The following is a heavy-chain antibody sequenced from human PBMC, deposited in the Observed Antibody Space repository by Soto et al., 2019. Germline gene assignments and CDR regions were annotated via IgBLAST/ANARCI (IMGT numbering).Heavy chain of an antibody. CDR3: ARRYIVVVPAAMRNNWFDP. CDR1: GGSISSSSYY. V-gene: IGHV4-39*01. D-gene: IGHD2-2*01. CDR2: IYYSGST. J-gene: IGHJ5*02. Sequence: SETLSLTCTVSGGSISSSSYYWGWIRQPPGKGLEWIGSIYYSGSTYYNPSLKSRVTISVDTSKNQFSLKLSSVTAADTAVYYCARRYIVVVPAAMRNNWFDPWGQGTLVTVSS.